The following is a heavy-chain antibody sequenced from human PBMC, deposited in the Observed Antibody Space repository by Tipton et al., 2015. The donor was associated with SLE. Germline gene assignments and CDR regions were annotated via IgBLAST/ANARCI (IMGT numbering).Heavy chain of an antibody. CDR1: GGSISSSHYY. CDR3: AGTNYDVLTGYHRVDTFDI. V-gene: IGHV4-39*07. D-gene: IGHD3-9*01. Sequence: TLSLTCTASGGSISSSHYYWDWIRQPPGKGLEWLGSIYSSGGTYYNPSLKSRVTISVDTSKNQFSLELSSVTAADTAVYYCAGTNYDVLTGYHRVDTFDIWGQGTMVTVSS. J-gene: IGHJ3*02. CDR2: IYSSGGT.